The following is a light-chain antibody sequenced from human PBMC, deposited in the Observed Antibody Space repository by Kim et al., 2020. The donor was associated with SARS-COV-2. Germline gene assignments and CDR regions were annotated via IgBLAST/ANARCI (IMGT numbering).Light chain of an antibody. Sequence: IQMTQSPSSLSASVGDRVTITCRASQDISRYLNWYQQKPGKAPKLLIYTASSLQSGVPSRFSGSGSGTDFTLTISSLQPEDFATYYCQQANNFPLTFGGGTKVDIK. J-gene: IGKJ4*01. V-gene: IGKV1-6*02. CDR2: TAS. CDR1: QDISRY. CDR3: QQANNFPLT.